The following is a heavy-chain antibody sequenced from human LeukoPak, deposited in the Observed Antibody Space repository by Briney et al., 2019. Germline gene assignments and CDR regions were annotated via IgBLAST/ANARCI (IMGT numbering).Heavy chain of an antibody. CDR2: ISSGGNT. D-gene: IGHD3-22*01. V-gene: IGHV3-53*01. Sequence: GGSLRLSCAASGFIVSNNYLNWVRQAPGKELEWVSVISSGGNTYYIDSVKGRFTISRDNSRNTLYLQMNSLRAEDTAVYYCAREASNGYHFDFWGQGTLVTVSS. J-gene: IGHJ4*02. CDR1: GFIVSNNY. CDR3: AREASNGYHFDF.